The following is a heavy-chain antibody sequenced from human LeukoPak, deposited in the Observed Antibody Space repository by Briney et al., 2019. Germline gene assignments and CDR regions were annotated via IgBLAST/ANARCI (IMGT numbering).Heavy chain of an antibody. V-gene: IGHV1-2*02. Sequence: ASVKVSCKASGYTFTGYNIHWVRQAPGQGLEWMGWINPNSGGTNYAQKFQGRVTMTRDTSISTAYMELSRLRSDDTAVYYCARDSGSYQIYYYYYMDVWGKGTTVTISS. J-gene: IGHJ6*03. CDR3: ARDSGSYQIYYYYYMDV. CDR1: GYTFTGYN. CDR2: INPNSGGT. D-gene: IGHD1-26*01.